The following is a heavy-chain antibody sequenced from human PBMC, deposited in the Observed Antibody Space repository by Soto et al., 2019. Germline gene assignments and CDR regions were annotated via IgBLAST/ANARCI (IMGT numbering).Heavy chain of an antibody. CDR3: VRGGRGYTRDDVFDI. CDR2: IWYDGSNK. V-gene: IGHV3-33*01. D-gene: IGHD2-2*02. Sequence: PGGSLRLSCAASGFTFSSYGMHWVRQAPGKGLEWVAVIWYDGSNKYYADSVKGRFTISRDNSKNTLYLQMNSLRAEDTAVYYCVRGGRGYTRDDVFDIWGQGTMVTVSS. J-gene: IGHJ3*02. CDR1: GFTFSSYG.